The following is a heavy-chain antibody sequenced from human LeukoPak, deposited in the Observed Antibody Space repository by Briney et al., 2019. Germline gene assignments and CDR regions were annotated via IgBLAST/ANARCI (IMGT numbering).Heavy chain of an antibody. CDR3: ARSPQYFGSAKYYFDY. CDR2: ISPNGDST. CDR1: GFTFSSSF. J-gene: IGHJ4*02. Sequence: SGGSLRLSCAASGFTFSSSFMHWVRQAPGKGLEYVSAISPNGDSTYYVNSVKGRFTISRDNSKNTLYLQMGSLRAEDMAVYYCARSPQYFGSAKYYFDYWGQGTLVTVSS. D-gene: IGHD3-10*01. V-gene: IGHV3-64*01.